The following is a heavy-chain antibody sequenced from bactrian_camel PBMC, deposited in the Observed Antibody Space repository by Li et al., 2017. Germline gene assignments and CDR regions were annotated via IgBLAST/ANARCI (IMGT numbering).Heavy chain of an antibody. CDR2: IYTVDGST. D-gene: IGHD1*01. Sequence: HVQLVESGGGSVRALGSLSISCKASGNTYSTNCMGWFRQAPGREREAVASIYTVDGSTYYADSVKGRFTISQDNAKNTLDLQMNSLKFEDTAMYYCAYIPHCAACSGGLCSPLMLQTYGQGTQVTVS. CDR1: GNTYSTNC. J-gene: IGHJ4*01. V-gene: IGHV3S54*01.